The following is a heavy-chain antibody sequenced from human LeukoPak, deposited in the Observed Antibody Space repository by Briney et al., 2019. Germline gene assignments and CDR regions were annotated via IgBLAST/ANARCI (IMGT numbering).Heavy chain of an antibody. V-gene: IGHV4-39*01. CDR2: ISYVGQT. CDR3: ARLVYSDPNYFDY. CDR1: GGSIDNSNGYF. J-gene: IGHJ4*02. Sequence: SETLSLTCTVSGGSIDNSNGYFWVWLRQPPGKGLEWIGSISYVGQTFYNSSLESRVTLSVDKSRNQFSLRLRSVTAADTAVFYCARLVYSDPNYFDYWGQGSLVTVSS. D-gene: IGHD1-26*01.